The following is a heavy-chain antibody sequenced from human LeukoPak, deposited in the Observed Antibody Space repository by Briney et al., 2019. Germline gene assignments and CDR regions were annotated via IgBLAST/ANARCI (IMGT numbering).Heavy chain of an antibody. V-gene: IGHV5-51*01. CDR3: ARSPTVAAFYYFDY. D-gene: IGHD2-15*01. CDR2: IYPGDSDT. J-gene: IGHJ4*02. CDR1: GYSFISYW. Sequence: KDGESLKISCKGSGYSFISYWIVWVRQMPGKGLEWMGIIYPGDSDTRYSPSFQGQVTISADKSISTAYLQWSSLKASDTAMYYCARSPTVAAFYYFDYWGQGTLVTVSS.